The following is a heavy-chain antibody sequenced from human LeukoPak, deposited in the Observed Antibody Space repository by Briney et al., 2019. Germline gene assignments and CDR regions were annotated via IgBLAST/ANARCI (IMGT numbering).Heavy chain of an antibody. D-gene: IGHD3-22*01. CDR2: ISGSGGST. CDR1: GFTFSSYA. CDR3: AKLVRYDSRGGVDY. V-gene: IGHV3-23*01. Sequence: GGSLRLSCAASGFTFSSYAMSWVRQAPGKELEWVSAISGSGGSTYYADSVKGRFTISRDNSKNTLYLQMNSLRAEDTAVYYCAKLVRYDSRGGVDYWGQGTLVTVSS. J-gene: IGHJ4*02.